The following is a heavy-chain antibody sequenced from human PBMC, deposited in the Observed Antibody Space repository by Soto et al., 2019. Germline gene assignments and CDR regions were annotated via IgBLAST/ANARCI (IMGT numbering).Heavy chain of an antibody. V-gene: IGHV5-10-1*01. CDR1: GYSFTSYW. D-gene: IGHD3-3*02. CDR3: VRHSKLGVDGHVLAP. CDR2: IDPSDSYT. J-gene: IGHJ5*02. Sequence: GESLKISCKGSGYSFTSYWISWVRQMPGKGLEWMGRIDPSDSYTNYSPSFQGHVTISADKSISTAYLQWSSLKASDTAMYYCVRHSKLGVDGHVLAPRSQGTLVTVSS.